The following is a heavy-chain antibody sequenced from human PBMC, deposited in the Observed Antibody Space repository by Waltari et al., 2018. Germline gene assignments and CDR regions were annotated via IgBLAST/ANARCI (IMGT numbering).Heavy chain of an antibody. CDR1: GFTFSSYW. D-gene: IGHD6-6*01. V-gene: IGHV3-7*01. J-gene: IGHJ4*02. Sequence: EVQLVESGGGLVQPGGSLRLSCAASGFTFSSYWMSWVRQAPGTGLGGVANKKEDGSEKSYVDSVKGRFTIARDNAKNSLSLQMNSLRAEDTAVYYCARISSTATRDSWGRGTLVTVSS. CDR3: ARISSTATRDS. CDR2: KKEDGSEK.